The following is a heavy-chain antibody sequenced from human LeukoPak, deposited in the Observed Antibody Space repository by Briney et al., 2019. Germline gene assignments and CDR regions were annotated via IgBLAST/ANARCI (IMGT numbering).Heavy chain of an antibody. J-gene: IGHJ4*02. V-gene: IGHV1-2*02. Sequence: ASMKVSCKASGYAFTGYYLHWVRQAPGQGLEWMGWINPNSGGTNYAQKFQGRVTMTRDTSICTAYMELSRLRSDDTAVYYCARGGYSYGYIWGQGTLVTVSS. CDR3: ARGGYSYGYI. CDR1: GYAFTGYY. D-gene: IGHD5-18*01. CDR2: INPNSGGT.